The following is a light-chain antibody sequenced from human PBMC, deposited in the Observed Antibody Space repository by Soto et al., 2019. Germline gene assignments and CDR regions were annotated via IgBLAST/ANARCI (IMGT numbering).Light chain of an antibody. CDR3: QQRSSSIT. CDR1: QSVSNY. J-gene: IGKJ5*01. CDR2: DAS. V-gene: IGKV3-11*01. Sequence: EIVLTQSPATLSLSAGESATLSCRASQSVSNYLAWYQQKPGQAPRLLIYDASRRVTGIPARFSGSGSGTDFTLTLSSLEPEDFAVYYCQQRSSSITFGQGTRLEIK.